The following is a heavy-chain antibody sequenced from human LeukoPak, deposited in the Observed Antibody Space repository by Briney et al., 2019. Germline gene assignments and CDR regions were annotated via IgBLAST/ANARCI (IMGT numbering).Heavy chain of an antibody. J-gene: IGHJ4*02. Sequence: GGSLRLSCAASGFTFSSYEMNWVRQAPGKGLEWVSYISSSGSTIYYADSVKGRFTISRGNAKNSLYLQMNSLRAEDTAVYYCARDNYDILTGYLTNYFDYWGQGTLVTVSS. D-gene: IGHD3-9*01. V-gene: IGHV3-48*03. CDR3: ARDNYDILTGYLTNYFDY. CDR1: GFTFSSYE. CDR2: ISSSGSTI.